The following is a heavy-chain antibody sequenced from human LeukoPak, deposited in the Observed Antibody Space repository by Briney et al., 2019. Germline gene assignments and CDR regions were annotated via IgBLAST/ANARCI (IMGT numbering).Heavy chain of an antibody. D-gene: IGHD1-26*01. CDR1: GYTFTSLD. J-gene: IGHJ3*01. V-gene: IGHV1-8*01. CDR3: ARGWEVDRDGAFDV. Sequence: ASVKVSCKASGYTFTSLDINWVRQATGQGLEWMGWMNPNSGNTGSAQKFQGRVTMTRDTSVDTAYMELNSLISEDTAMYYCARGWEVDRDGAFDVWGQGTMVTVSP. CDR2: MNPNSGNT.